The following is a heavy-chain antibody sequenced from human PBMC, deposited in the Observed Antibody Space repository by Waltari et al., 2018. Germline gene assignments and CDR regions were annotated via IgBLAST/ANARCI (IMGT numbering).Heavy chain of an antibody. Sequence: EVHLVESGGGLVQPGGSLTLSCAAYGFTFSDFTMYWVRKASGKGLEWVGHIRSKANNYATGNAASVKGRFTVSRDDSKNTAYLQMNSLRTEDTAIYYCTNFMSGWGQGTTVTVSS. J-gene: IGHJ6*02. CDR3: TNFMSG. CDR1: GFTFSDFT. CDR2: IRSKANNYAT. V-gene: IGHV3-73*02. D-gene: IGHD3-10*01.